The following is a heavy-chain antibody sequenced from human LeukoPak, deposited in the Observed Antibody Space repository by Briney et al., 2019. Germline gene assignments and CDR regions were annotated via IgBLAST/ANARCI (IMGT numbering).Heavy chain of an antibody. Sequence: GGSLRLSCAASGFTFSSYGMSWVRQAPGKGLEWVSAISGSGGSTYYADSVKGRFTISRDNAKNSLYLQMNSLRAEDTAVYYCARDSSHYDFWSGYHAEPFDLWGRGTLVTVSS. CDR3: ARDSSHYDFWSGYHAEPFDL. J-gene: IGHJ2*01. V-gene: IGHV3-23*01. CDR2: ISGSGGST. D-gene: IGHD3-3*01. CDR1: GFTFSSYG.